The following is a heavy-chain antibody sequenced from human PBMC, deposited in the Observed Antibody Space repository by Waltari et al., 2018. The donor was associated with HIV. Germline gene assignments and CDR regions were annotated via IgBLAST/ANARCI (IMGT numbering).Heavy chain of an antibody. V-gene: IGHV4-39*01. Sequence: QLQLQESGPGLVKPSETLSLTCTVSGDSISSSSYYWGWIRQPPGKGLEWIGSIYYSGSTYYNPSLKGRVTISVDTSKNQFSLKLSSVTAADTAVYYCARPLGLASNDAFDIWGQGTMVTVSS. CDR3: ARPLGLASNDAFDI. D-gene: IGHD6-19*01. CDR1: GDSISSSSYY. CDR2: IYYSGST. J-gene: IGHJ3*02.